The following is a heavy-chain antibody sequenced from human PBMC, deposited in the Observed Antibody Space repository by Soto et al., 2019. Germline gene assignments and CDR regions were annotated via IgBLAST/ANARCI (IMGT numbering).Heavy chain of an antibody. CDR1: GGTFSSYT. Sequence: QVQLVQSGAEVKKPGSSVKVSCKASGGTFSSYTISWVRQAPGQGLEWMGRIIPILGIANYAQKFQGRVTIPADKSTSTAYMELSSLRSEDTAVYYFARRSGYSGYEFDYWGQGTLVTVSS. J-gene: IGHJ4*02. V-gene: IGHV1-69*02. CDR2: IIPILGIA. CDR3: ARRSGYSGYEFDY. D-gene: IGHD5-12*01.